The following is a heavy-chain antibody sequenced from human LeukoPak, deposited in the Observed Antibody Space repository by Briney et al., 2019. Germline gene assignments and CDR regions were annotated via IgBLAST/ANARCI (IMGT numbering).Heavy chain of an antibody. V-gene: IGHV3-48*03. Sequence: PGGSLRLSCAASGFTFSSYDMNWVRQAAGKGREWVSYISSRGSAIYYTDSGKGRFTISRDSAQNSMYLQMNSLSAEDTAIYYCARGLRRQFDYWGQGTLVTVSS. J-gene: IGHJ4*02. CDR2: ISSRGSAI. CDR3: ARGLRRQFDY. CDR1: GFTFSSYD. D-gene: IGHD2-8*01.